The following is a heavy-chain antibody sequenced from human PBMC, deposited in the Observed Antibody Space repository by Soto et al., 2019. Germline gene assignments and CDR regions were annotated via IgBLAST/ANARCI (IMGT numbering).Heavy chain of an antibody. D-gene: IGHD3-16*01. J-gene: IGHJ5*02. Sequence: GASVKVSCKASGYTFTSYDINWVRQAPGQGLEWMGVINPHGGSTAYAQKFKGRVTLTRDTSASTVYMEVSSLTSEDTAMYYCARSSGGNFGIIIEGTNWFAPWGQGTLVT. CDR2: INPHGGST. CDR3: ARSSGGNFGIIIEGTNWFAP. CDR1: GYTFTSYD. V-gene: IGHV1-8*01.